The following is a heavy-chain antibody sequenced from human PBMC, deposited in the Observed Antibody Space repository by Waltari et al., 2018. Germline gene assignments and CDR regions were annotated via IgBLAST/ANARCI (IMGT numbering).Heavy chain of an antibody. J-gene: IGHJ6*03. CDR3: ARNGKAWGYYMDV. D-gene: IGHD2-15*01. CDR2: FDTGETTI. V-gene: IGHV3-74*01. Sequence: EVMLVESGGGRVQPGGSLRLSCAASGFTFSDYWMHWVRQVPGKGLVWVARFDTGETTIRYADSVKGRFTISRDNVKNTLYLQMNSLRVEDTAVYFCARNGKAWGYYMDVWGKGTTVTVS. CDR1: GFTFSDYW.